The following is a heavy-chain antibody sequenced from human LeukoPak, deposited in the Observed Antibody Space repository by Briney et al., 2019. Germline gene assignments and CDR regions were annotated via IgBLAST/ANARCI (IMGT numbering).Heavy chain of an antibody. CDR1: GFTVSSYW. CDR2: TKHEGGEK. V-gene: IGHV3-7*03. J-gene: IGHJ4*02. CDR3: AKDPAPTRWAAAGDFDY. Sequence: PGGSLRLSCAASGFTVSSYWMNWVRQAPGKGLEWVANTKHEGGEKYYVDSVKGRFIISRDDAMNSVYLQMNSLRAEDTAVYYCAKDPAPTRWAAAGDFDYWGQGTLVTVSS. D-gene: IGHD6-13*01.